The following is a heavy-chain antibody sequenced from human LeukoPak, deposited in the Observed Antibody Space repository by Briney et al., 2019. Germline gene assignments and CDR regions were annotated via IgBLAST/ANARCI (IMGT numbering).Heavy chain of an antibody. J-gene: IGHJ4*02. D-gene: IGHD4-23*01. V-gene: IGHV1-3*01. CDR3: ARGPATVVTSWDY. CDR2: INAGNGNT. CDR1: GYTFTSYA. Sequence: ASVKVSCKASGYTFTSYAMHWVRQAPGQRLEWMGWINAGNGNTKYSQKFQGRVTITRDTSASTAYMELSSLRSEDTAVYYCARGPATVVTSWDYWGQGTLVTVSS.